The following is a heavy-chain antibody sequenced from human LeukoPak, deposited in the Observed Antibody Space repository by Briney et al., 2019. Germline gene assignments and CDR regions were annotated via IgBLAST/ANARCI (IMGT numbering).Heavy chain of an antibody. CDR3: ARDLSYDFWSGYYWPPYGMDV. D-gene: IGHD3-3*01. V-gene: IGHV3-74*01. J-gene: IGHJ6*02. Sequence: GGSLRLSCAASGFTFSSYWMHWVRQAPGKGLVWVSRINSDGSSTSYADSVKGRFTISSDNAKNTLYLQMNSLRAEDTAVYYCARDLSYDFWSGYYWPPYGMDVWGQGTTVTVSS. CDR2: INSDGSST. CDR1: GFTFSSYW.